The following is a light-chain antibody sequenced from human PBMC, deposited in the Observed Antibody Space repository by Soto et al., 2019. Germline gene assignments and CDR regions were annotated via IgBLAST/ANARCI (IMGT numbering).Light chain of an antibody. CDR3: QSYDSSLSGGV. CDR1: SSNIGAGYD. CDR2: GNS. J-gene: IGLJ3*02. V-gene: IGLV1-40*01. Sequence: QSVLTQPPSVSGAPGQRVTISCTGSSSNIGAGYDVHWYQQLPGTAPKLLIYGNSNRPSGVPDRCSGSKSGTSASLAITGLRADDAADYPCQSYDSSLSGGVFGGGTKPTVL.